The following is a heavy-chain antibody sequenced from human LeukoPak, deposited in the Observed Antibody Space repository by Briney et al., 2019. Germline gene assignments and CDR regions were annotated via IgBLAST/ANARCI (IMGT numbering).Heavy chain of an antibody. CDR1: GGSFSGYY. J-gene: IGHJ6*03. Sequence: SETLSLTCAVYGGSFSGYYWSWIRQPPGKGLEWIGEINHSGSTNYNPSLKSRVTIQVDTSKNQFSLKLSSVTAADTAVYYCARGGAIFGVVTRYYMDVWGKGTTVTVSS. V-gene: IGHV4-34*01. CDR2: INHSGST. D-gene: IGHD3-3*01. CDR3: ARGGAIFGVVTRYYMDV.